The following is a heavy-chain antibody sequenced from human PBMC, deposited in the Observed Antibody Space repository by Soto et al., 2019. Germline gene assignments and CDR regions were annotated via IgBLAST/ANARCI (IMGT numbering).Heavy chain of an antibody. CDR3: ARVPHERYSGYDYLSYVPLSPSDAAFDI. J-gene: IGHJ3*02. CDR1: GYTFTSYD. Sequence: GASVKVSCKASGYTFTSYDINWVRQATGQGLEWMGWMNPNSGNTGYAQKFQGRVTMTRNTSISTAYMELSSLRSEDTAVYYCARVPHERYSGYDYLSYVPLSPSDAAFDIWGQGTMVTVSS. CDR2: MNPNSGNT. V-gene: IGHV1-8*01. D-gene: IGHD5-12*01.